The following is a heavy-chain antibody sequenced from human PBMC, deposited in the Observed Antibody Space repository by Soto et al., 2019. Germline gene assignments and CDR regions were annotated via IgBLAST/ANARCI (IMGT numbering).Heavy chain of an antibody. V-gene: IGHV4-31*02. CDR1: GGSLKSGGYY. CDR2: IYYTGRT. Sequence: SETLSLTCTVSGGSLKSGGYYWSWIRQHPGRGLEWIGYIYYTGRTYYNPSLESRVTFSVDTSKNQFSLKLSSVTAADTAVYYCARVPDYWGQGTLVTVSS. J-gene: IGHJ4*02. CDR3: ARVPDY.